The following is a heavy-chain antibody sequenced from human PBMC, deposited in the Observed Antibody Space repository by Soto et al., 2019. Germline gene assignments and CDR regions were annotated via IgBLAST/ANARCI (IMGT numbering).Heavy chain of an antibody. D-gene: IGHD2-15*01. J-gene: IGHJ3*02. CDR2: IIPILGIA. Sequence: RASVKVSCKASGGTFSSYTISWVRQAPGQGLEWMGRIIPILGIANYAQKFQGRVTITADKSTSTAYMELSSLRSEDTAVYYCARDKGVVAANDAFDIWGQGTMVTVSS. V-gene: IGHV1-69*04. CDR3: ARDKGVVAANDAFDI. CDR1: GGTFSSYT.